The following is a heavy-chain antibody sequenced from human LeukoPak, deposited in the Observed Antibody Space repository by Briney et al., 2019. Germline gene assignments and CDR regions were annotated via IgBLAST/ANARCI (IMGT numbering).Heavy chain of an antibody. CDR2: INPSGGAT. D-gene: IGHD3-22*01. Sequence: ASVKVSRKASGYTFTSYYVHWVRQAPGQGPEWMGIINPSGGATRYAQKFQGRVTMTRDMSTNTVYMDLSSLRSDDTALYYCARDRDRSGSDLFDYWGQGTLVTVSS. J-gene: IGHJ4*02. CDR3: ARDRDRSGSDLFDY. CDR1: GYTFTSYY. V-gene: IGHV1-46*01.